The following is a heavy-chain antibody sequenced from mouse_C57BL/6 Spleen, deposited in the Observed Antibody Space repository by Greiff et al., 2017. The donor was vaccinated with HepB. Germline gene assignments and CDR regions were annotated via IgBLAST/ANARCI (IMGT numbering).Heavy chain of an antibody. CDR2: IDPSDSYT. CDR3: ARSGDGYPTPNFDY. D-gene: IGHD2-3*01. Sequence: QVQLQQSGAELVKPGASVKLSCKASGYTFTSYWMQWVKQRPGQGLEWIGEIDPSDSYTNYNQKFKGKATLTVDTSSSTAYMQLSSLTSEDSAVYYCARSGDGYPTPNFDYWGQGTTLTVSS. V-gene: IGHV1-50*01. J-gene: IGHJ2*01. CDR1: GYTFTSYW.